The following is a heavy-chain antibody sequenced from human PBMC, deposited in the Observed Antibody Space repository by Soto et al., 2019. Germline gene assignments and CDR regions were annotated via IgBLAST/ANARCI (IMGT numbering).Heavy chain of an antibody. CDR3: ARVKNYARDY. Sequence: GGSLRPSCAASVFTFSDYSMSWVRQAPGKGLEWVASINQEGSEKHYVDSMKGRLTISRDNAKNSLYLQLNSLRAEDTAVFYCARVKNYARDYWGQGTPVTVSS. CDR1: VFTFSDYS. J-gene: IGHJ4*02. D-gene: IGHD3-16*01. CDR2: INQEGSEK. V-gene: IGHV3-7*01.